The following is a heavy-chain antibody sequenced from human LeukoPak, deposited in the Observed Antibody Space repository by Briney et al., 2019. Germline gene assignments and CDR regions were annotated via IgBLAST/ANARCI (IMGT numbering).Heavy chain of an antibody. J-gene: IGHJ6*03. Sequence: SETLSLTCAVYGGSFSGYYWSWIRQPPGKGLEWIGEINHSGSTNYNPSLKSRVTISVDTSKNQFSLKLSSVTAADTAVYYCARSYGGPNYYYYYMDVWGKGTTVTISS. CDR2: INHSGST. V-gene: IGHV4-34*01. CDR1: GGSFSGYY. D-gene: IGHD4-23*01. CDR3: ARSYGGPNYYYYYMDV.